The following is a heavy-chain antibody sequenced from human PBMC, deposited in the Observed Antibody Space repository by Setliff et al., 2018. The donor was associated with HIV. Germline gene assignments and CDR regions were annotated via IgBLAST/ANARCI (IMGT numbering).Heavy chain of an antibody. D-gene: IGHD6-19*01. V-gene: IGHV1-69*02. CDR2: IIPILGVP. Sequence: SVKVSCKASGGPFTSSSIGWVRQAPGQGLEWMGRIIPILGVPRYAQKFQGRVTMTEDTSTDTAYMELSSLRSEDTAVYYCARGKGVNPYALYSSGWYSDYWGQGTLVTVSS. CDR1: GGPFTSSS. CDR3: ARGKGVNPYALYSSGWYSDY. J-gene: IGHJ4*02.